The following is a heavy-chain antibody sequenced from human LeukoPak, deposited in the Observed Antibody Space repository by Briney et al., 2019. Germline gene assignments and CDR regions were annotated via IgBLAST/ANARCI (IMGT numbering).Heavy chain of an antibody. D-gene: IGHD3-22*01. Sequence: SETLSLTCTVSGGSISSSSYYWGWIRQPPGKGLEWIGSIYYGGSTYYNPSLKSRVTISVDTSKNQFSLKLSSVTAADTAVYYRARRRTGIVVEDYWGQGTLVTVSS. CDR3: ARRRTGIVVEDY. CDR1: GGSISSSSYY. J-gene: IGHJ4*02. CDR2: IYYGGST. V-gene: IGHV4-39*01.